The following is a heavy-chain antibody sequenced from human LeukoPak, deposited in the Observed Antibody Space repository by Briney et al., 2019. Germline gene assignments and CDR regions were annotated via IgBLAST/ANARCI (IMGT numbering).Heavy chain of an antibody. CDR2: IDPGGRST. V-gene: IGHV1-46*01. D-gene: IGHD5-24*01. J-gene: IGHJ3*01. CDR1: GYTFTNYY. Sequence: ASVKVSCKASGYTFTNYYIHWVRQAPGQGLEWMGIIDPGGRSTSSARIFQGRVYMTSDTSTSTVYMELSGLRSDDTAVYYCARVRGGYNDAYDVWGQGTMVTVPS. CDR3: ARVRGGYNDAYDV.